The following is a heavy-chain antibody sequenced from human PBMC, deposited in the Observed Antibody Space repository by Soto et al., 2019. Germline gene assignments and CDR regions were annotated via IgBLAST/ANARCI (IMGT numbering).Heavy chain of an antibody. CDR2: IRGNGDGT. Sequence: EVQLLESGGGLVQPGGSLRLSCAASGFTFSYYAVSWVRQAPGKGLEWVSGIRGNGDGTYYADSLKGRFAISRDKSKKMVSLQMNPGRAGETAVYNCGRDLEGFTFGGVMGFDNWGRGPLSSASS. V-gene: IGHV3-23*01. CDR1: GFTFSYYA. CDR3: GRDLEGFTFGGVMGFDN. D-gene: IGHD3-16*01. J-gene: IGHJ4*02.